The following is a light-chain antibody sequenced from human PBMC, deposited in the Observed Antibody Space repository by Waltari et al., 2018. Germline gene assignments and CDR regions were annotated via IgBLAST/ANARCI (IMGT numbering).Light chain of an antibody. Sequence: DIVLTQSPGSLAVSPGYRATLHCRSSQNLFSRSNNQNYFAWDQRRPGQPPKLLIYGASTRESGVPDRFTGSGSGTDVTLTISSLQTEDVAVYYCQQYYSPPRTFGPGTKVEIK. CDR3: QQYYSPPRT. J-gene: IGKJ3*01. CDR1: QNLFSRSNNQNY. CDR2: GAS. V-gene: IGKV4-1*01.